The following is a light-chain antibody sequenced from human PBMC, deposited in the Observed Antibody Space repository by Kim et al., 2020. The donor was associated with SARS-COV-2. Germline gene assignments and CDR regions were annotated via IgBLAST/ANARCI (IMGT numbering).Light chain of an antibody. CDR1: QDISNH. J-gene: IGKJ4*01. CDR3: QQFDNLPLP. V-gene: IGKV1-33*01. Sequence: DIQMTQSPSSLSASVGDRVTITCQASQDISNHLNWYQQKPGKAPQLLMYDASNLATGVPSRFSGSGSETDFTFTISSLQPEDIATYYCQQFDNLPLPFGGGTKVDIK. CDR2: DAS.